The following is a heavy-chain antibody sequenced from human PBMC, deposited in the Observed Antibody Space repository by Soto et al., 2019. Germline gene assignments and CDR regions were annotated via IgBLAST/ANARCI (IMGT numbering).Heavy chain of an antibody. CDR3: AKDLGYDYIWGSNFYYMYV. CDR1: GLTFSSYG. V-gene: IGHV3-30*18. J-gene: IGHJ6*03. Sequence: QVQLVESGGGVVQPGRSLRLSCAASGLTFSSYGMHWVRQAPVKGVERVTIISYDGSNKYYADFVKGRITISRDNPKNTLYLKTNSLRAEDTTVYYWAKDLGYDYIWGSNFYYMYVWGKGTTVTVSS. CDR2: ISYDGSNK. D-gene: IGHD3-16*01.